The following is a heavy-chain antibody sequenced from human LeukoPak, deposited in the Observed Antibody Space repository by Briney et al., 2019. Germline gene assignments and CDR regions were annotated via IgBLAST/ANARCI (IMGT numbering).Heavy chain of an antibody. J-gene: IGHJ4*02. V-gene: IGHV3-30*02. CDR3: AKEEMGYFDY. CDR1: GFTFSSFA. CDR2: IRYDGSNK. D-gene: IGHD5-24*01. Sequence: HTGGSLRLSCAASGFTFSSFAMHWVRQAPGKGLEWVAFIRYDGSNKYYADSVQGRFTISRDNSKNTLYLQMNSLRAEDTAVYYCAKEEMGYFDYWGQGTLVTVSS.